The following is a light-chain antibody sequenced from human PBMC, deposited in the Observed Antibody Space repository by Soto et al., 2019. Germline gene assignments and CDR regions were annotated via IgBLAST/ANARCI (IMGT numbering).Light chain of an antibody. J-gene: IGKJ2*01. CDR3: QQYGNSPYT. CDR1: QSVSSSY. V-gene: IGKV3-20*01. Sequence: EIXLTQXXXTLSXXPGERATLSCRASQSVSSSYLAWYQQKPGQAPRLLIYGASSRATGIPDRFXXXXXXXXXXXTISRLEPEDFAVYYCQQYGNSPYTFGHGTKLEIK. CDR2: GAS.